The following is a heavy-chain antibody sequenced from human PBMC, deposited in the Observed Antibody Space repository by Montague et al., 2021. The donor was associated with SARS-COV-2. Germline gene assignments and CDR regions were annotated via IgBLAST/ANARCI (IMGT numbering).Heavy chain of an antibody. V-gene: IGHV4-34*01. D-gene: IGHD3-22*01. Sequence: SETLSLTCAVYGGPFSGYYWSWIRQPPGKGLEWIGEINHSGSTNYNPSLKSRVTLSVDTSKNQFSLKLSSVTAADTAVYYCARFPNSYYYDSKAAPATPDAFDIWGQGILVTVSS. CDR1: GGPFSGYY. J-gene: IGHJ3*02. CDR2: INHSGST. CDR3: ARFPNSYYYDSKAAPATPDAFDI.